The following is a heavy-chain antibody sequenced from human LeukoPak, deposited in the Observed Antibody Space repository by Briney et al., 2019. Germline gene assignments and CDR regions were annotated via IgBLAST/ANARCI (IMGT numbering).Heavy chain of an antibody. D-gene: IGHD3-3*01. J-gene: IGHJ5*01. CDR2: IKSKTDGGTT. CDR3: ATDRSGWYEY. CDR1: GFTFSDYY. V-gene: IGHV3-15*01. Sequence: KPGGSLRLSCAASGFTFSDYYMRWIRQAPGKGLEWVGRIKSKTDGGTTDYAAPVKGRFTISRDDSKNTLYLQMNSLKTEDTAVDYCATDRSGWYEYSGPRNLVTVSS.